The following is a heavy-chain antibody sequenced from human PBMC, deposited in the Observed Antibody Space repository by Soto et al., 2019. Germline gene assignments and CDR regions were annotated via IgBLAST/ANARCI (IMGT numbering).Heavy chain of an antibody. CDR3: AKGSSPGDV. J-gene: IGHJ6*02. D-gene: IGHD2-15*01. CDR1: GFTFSSYG. CDR2: ISYDGSNK. Sequence: GGSLRLSCAASGFTFSSYGMHWVRQAPGKGLEWVAVISYDGSNKYYADSVKGRFTISRDNSKNTLYLQMNSLRAEDTAVYYCAKGSSPGDVWGQGTTVTVSS. V-gene: IGHV3-30*18.